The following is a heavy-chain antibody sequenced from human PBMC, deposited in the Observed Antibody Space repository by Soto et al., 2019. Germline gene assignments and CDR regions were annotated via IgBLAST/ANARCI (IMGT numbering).Heavy chain of an antibody. CDR1: GFTFSNAW. Sequence: GGSLRLSCAASGFTFSNAWMSWVRQAPGKGLEWVGRIKSKTDGGTTDYAAPVKGRFTISRDDSKNTLYLQMNSLKTEDTAVYYCTTDVIGYCSGGSCYGHYDYWGQGTLVTVSS. V-gene: IGHV3-15*01. J-gene: IGHJ4*02. D-gene: IGHD2-15*01. CDR3: TTDVIGYCSGGSCYGHYDY. CDR2: IKSKTDGGTT.